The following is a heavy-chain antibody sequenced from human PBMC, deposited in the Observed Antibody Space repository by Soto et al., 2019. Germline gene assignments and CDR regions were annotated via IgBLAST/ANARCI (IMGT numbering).Heavy chain of an antibody. CDR1: GGSISGGTYY. J-gene: IGHJ4*02. CDR3: ARHKGSGSLDY. D-gene: IGHD6-19*01. Sequence: SETLSLTCAVSGGSISGGTYYWGWIRQPPGKGLERIGSVHYSGSTYYNPSLKSRVTVSVDTSKNQFSLKLSSVTAADTAVYSCARHKGSGSLDYWGQGALVTVS. CDR2: VHYSGST. V-gene: IGHV4-39*01.